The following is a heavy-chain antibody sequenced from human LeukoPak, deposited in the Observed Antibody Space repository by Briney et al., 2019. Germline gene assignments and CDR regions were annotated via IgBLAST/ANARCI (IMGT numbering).Heavy chain of an antibody. D-gene: IGHD5-18*01. CDR2: ISWNSGSI. Sequence: GGSLRLSCAASGFTFDDYAMYWVRQAPGKGLEWVSGISWNSGSIGYADSVKGRFTISRDNAKNSLYLQMNSLRAEDTALYYCAKGSGYSYGTPVDYCGQGTLVTVSS. CDR1: GFTFDDYA. J-gene: IGHJ4*02. V-gene: IGHV3-9*01. CDR3: AKGSGYSYGTPVDY.